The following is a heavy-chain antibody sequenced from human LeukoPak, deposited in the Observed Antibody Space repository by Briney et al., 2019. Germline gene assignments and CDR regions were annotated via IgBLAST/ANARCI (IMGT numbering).Heavy chain of an antibody. CDR3: ARAGYGGNPTGWFDP. CDR2: IWYDGSNK. V-gene: IGHV3-33*01. J-gene: IGHJ5*02. CDR1: GYTFTGYY. D-gene: IGHD4-23*01. Sequence: SCKASGYTFTGYYMHWVRQAPGKGLEWVAVIWYDGSNKYYADSVKGRFTISRDNSKNTLYLQMNSLRAEDTAVYYCARAGYGGNPTGWFDPWGQGTLVTVSS.